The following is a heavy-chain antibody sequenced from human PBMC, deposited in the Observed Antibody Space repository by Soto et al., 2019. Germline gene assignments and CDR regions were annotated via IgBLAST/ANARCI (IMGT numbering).Heavy chain of an antibody. CDR3: ARDPGRGLPDV. CDR1: GGSIDSTNW. D-gene: IGHD5-12*01. CDR2: VYHSGST. V-gene: IGHV4-4*02. Sequence: QVQLQESGPGLVKPSGTLFLTCAVSGGSIDSTNWWSWLRQSPGKGLEWIGEVYHSGSTNYNPSLKSXXTXSXXKSKNQFFLNLSSVTAADTAVYYCARDPGRGLPDVWDQGTTVTVSS. J-gene: IGHJ6*02.